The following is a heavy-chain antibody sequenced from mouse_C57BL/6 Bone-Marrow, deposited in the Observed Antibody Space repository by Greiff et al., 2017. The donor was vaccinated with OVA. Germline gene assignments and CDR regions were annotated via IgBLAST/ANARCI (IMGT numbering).Heavy chain of an antibody. V-gene: IGHV1-61*01. CDR2: IYPSDSET. CDR3: ARSQIYYYGSSYFAY. D-gene: IGHD1-1*01. CDR1: GYTFTSYW. Sequence: QVQLKQPGAELVRPGSSVKLSCKASGYTFTSYWMDWVKQRPGQGLEWIGNIYPSDSETHYNQKFKDKATLTVDKSSSTAYMQLSSLTSEDSAVYYCARSQIYYYGSSYFAYWGQGTLVTVSA. J-gene: IGHJ3*01.